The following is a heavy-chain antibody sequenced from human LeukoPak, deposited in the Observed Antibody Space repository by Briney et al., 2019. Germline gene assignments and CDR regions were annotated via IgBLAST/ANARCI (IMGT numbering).Heavy chain of an antibody. Sequence: ASVKVSCKASGYTFTGYYMHWVRQAPGQGLEWMGWINPNSGGTNYAQKFQGRVTMTRDTSISTAYMELSRLRSDDTAVYYCARDEGYSSSGWFDPWGQGTLVTVSS. CDR1: GYTFTGYY. CDR2: INPNSGGT. V-gene: IGHV1-2*02. D-gene: IGHD6-6*01. CDR3: ARDEGYSSSGWFDP. J-gene: IGHJ5*02.